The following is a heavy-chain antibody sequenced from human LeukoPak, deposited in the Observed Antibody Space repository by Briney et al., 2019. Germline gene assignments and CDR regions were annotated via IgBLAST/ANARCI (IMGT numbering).Heavy chain of an antibody. J-gene: IGHJ4*02. Sequence: SKSGPALVKPTQTLTLTCTFSGFSLSRSGMCVSWLRQPPGKALEWLARIDWDGDKFYSTTLKSRLIISKDTSRNQVTLIMTNMDPVDTATYYCARTNYLLRYFDYWGQGALVTVSS. CDR3: ARTNYLLRYFDY. D-gene: IGHD3-9*01. CDR1: GFSLSRSGMC. CDR2: IDWDGDK. V-gene: IGHV2-70*17.